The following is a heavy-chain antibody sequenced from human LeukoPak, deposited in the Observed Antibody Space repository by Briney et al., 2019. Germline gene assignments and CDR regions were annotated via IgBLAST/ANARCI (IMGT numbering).Heavy chain of an antibody. CDR2: IGTASDT. CDR1: GFTFSSFD. V-gene: IGHV3-13*01. J-gene: IGHJ6*03. D-gene: IGHD1-1*01. Sequence: LGGSLRLSCAASGFTFSSFDMHWVRQPTGQGLEWVSTIGTASDTYYPGSVEGRFTLSRDNAKNSLYLQMNSLTAGDTAVYYCARGPPRGKYYYMDVWGQGTTVTVSS. CDR3: ARGPPRGKYYYMDV.